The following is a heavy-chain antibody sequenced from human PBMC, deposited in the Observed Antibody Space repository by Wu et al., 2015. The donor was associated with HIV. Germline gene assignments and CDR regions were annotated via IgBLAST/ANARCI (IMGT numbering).Heavy chain of an antibody. J-gene: IGHJ5*02. D-gene: IGHD6-13*01. Sequence: QIQLVQSGAEVKKPGASVKVSCKASGYSFVSSGISWVRQAPGQGLEWMGWISSYNGTTKYAQNLQGRVTMITDTSTATAYMELRSLRSDDTAVYYCASSPTAAAGGWFDPWGQGTLVIVSS. CDR3: ASSPTAAAGGWFDP. CDR1: GYSFVSSG. CDR2: ISSYNGTT. V-gene: IGHV1-18*01.